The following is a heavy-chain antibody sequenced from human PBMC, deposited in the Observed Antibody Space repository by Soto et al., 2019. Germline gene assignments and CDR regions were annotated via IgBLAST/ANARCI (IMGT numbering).Heavy chain of an antibody. D-gene: IGHD5-12*01. V-gene: IGHV3-30-3*01. CDR2: ISYDGSNK. CDR1: GFTFSSYA. Sequence: QVQLVESGGGVVQPGRSLRLSCAASGFTFSSYAMHWVRQAPGKGLEWVAVISYDGSNKYYADSVKGRFTISRDNSKNTLYLQMNRLRAADTAVYYCARDQEEGGYDFGMDVWGQGTTVTVSS. CDR3: ARDQEEGGYDFGMDV. J-gene: IGHJ6*02.